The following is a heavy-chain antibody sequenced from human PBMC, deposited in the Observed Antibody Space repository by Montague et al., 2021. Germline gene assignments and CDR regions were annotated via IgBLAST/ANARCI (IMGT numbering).Heavy chain of an antibody. J-gene: IGHJ4*02. D-gene: IGHD6-13*01. CDR1: GYSFAPYW. CDR3: ARRSSTWPLYYFDY. Sequence: QSGAEVKKPGESLRISCKASGYSFAPYWIGWVRQMPGKGLEWMGIIFPDDSDTKYSPSFQGQVNISADKSISTAYLQWTSLKASDSAMYYCARRSSTWPLYYFDYWGQGTLVIDSS. CDR2: IFPDDSDT. V-gene: IGHV5-51*01.